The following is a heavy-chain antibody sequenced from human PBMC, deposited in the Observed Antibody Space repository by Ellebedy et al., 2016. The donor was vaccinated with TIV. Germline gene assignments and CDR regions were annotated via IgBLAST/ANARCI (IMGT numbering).Heavy chain of an antibody. Sequence: GESLKISXAASGFTFSSYDMHWVRQATGKGLEWVSAIGTAGDTYYPGSVKGRFTISRENAKNSLYLQMNSLRAGDTAVYYCAREIRGVYAFDIWGQGTMVTVSS. V-gene: IGHV3-13*01. CDR1: GFTFSSYD. D-gene: IGHD6-13*01. CDR2: IGTAGDT. CDR3: AREIRGVYAFDI. J-gene: IGHJ3*02.